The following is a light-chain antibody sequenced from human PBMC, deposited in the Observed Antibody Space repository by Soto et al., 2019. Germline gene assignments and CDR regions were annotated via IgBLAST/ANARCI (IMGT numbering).Light chain of an antibody. CDR2: EVS. CDR3: SSYTTSSTLV. V-gene: IGLV2-18*02. J-gene: IGLJ2*01. Sequence: QSALTQPPSVSGSPGQSVTISCTGTSSDIGTYNRVSWYQQSPGTAPKLMIYEVSNGPSGVPDRFSGSKSANTAYLTISGLQAEDEADYYCSSYTTSSTLVIGGGTKLTVL. CDR1: SSDIGTYNR.